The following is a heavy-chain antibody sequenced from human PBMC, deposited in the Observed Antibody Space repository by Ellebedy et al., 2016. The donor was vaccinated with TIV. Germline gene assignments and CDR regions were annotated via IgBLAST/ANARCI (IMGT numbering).Heavy chain of an antibody. CDR1: GFTFSSYS. V-gene: IGHV3-48*04. J-gene: IGHJ4*02. CDR2: ISSSSSTI. Sequence: GGSLRLSXAASGFTFSSYSMNWVRQAPGKGLEWVSYISSSSSTIYYADSVKGRFTVSRHNAKNSLFLEMSSLRAEDTAVYYCARSIAAAGMYYFDYWGQGIPVTVSS. D-gene: IGHD6-13*01. CDR3: ARSIAAAGMYYFDY.